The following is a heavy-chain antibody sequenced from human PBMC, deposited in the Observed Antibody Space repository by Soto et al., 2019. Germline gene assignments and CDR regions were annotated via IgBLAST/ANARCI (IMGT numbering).Heavy chain of an antibody. D-gene: IGHD5-12*01. Sequence: SETLSLTCTVSGGSISSYYWSWIRQPPGKGLEWIGYIYYSGSTNYNPSLKSRVTISVDTSKNQFSLKLSSVTAADTAVYYCAREKRKGLRLFPNYYYYGMDVWGQGTTVTVSS. J-gene: IGHJ6*02. CDR1: GGSISSYY. V-gene: IGHV4-59*01. CDR2: IYYSGST. CDR3: AREKRKGLRLFPNYYYYGMDV.